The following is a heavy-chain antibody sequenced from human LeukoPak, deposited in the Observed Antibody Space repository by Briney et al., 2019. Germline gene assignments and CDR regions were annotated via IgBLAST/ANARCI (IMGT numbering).Heavy chain of an antibody. CDR1: GGSISCGDYY. CDR2: INHSGST. CDR3: ARDLLNEGNHLDY. D-gene: IGHD4-23*01. V-gene: IGHV4-30-4*01. J-gene: IGHJ4*02. Sequence: PSQTLSLTCTVSGGSISCGDYYWSWIRQPPGKGLEWIGEINHSGSTNYNPSLKSRVTISVDTSKNQFSLKLSSVTAADTAVYYCARDLLNEGNHLDYWGQGTLVTVSS.